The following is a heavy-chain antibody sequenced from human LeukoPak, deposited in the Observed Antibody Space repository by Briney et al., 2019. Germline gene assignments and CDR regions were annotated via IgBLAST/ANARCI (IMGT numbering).Heavy chain of an antibody. D-gene: IGHD1-1*01. CDR2: IRSKANSYAT. CDR1: GFSFSVSA. V-gene: IGHV3-73*01. Sequence: GGSLRLSCAPSGFSFSVSAVRWVRQASGKGLEWVGRIRSKANSYATAYGASVKGRFTISRDDSKNMAYLQMNSLKTEDTAVYYCARVGLEPQGFDYWGQGTLVTVSS. CDR3: ARVGLEPQGFDY. J-gene: IGHJ4*02.